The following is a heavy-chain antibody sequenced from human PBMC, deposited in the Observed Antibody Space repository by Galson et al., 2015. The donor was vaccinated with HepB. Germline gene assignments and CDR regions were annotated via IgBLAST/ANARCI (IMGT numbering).Heavy chain of an antibody. CDR2: ISGSGGST. CDR1: GFTFSSYA. D-gene: IGHD3-16*01. Sequence: SLRLSCAASGFTFSSYAMSWVRQAPGKGLEWVSAISGSGGSTYYADSVKGRFTISRDNSKNTLYLQMNSLRAEDTAVYYCAKDLGLRLGELDYWGQGTLVTVSS. V-gene: IGHV3-23*01. J-gene: IGHJ4*02. CDR3: AKDLGLRLGELDY.